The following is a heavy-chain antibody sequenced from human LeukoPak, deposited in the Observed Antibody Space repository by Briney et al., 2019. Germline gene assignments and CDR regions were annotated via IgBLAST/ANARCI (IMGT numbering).Heavy chain of an antibody. CDR3: ARGFTSFGVV. CDR1: GFTFSSYE. D-gene: IGHD3-3*01. Sequence: GGSLRLSCAASGFTFSSYEMNWVRQAPGKGLEWVSFISSSGGSTTFYADSVKGRFTTSRDNAKKSLYLQMNSLRAEDTAVYYCARGFTSFGVVWGQGTLVTVSS. V-gene: IGHV3-48*03. CDR2: ISSSGGSTT. J-gene: IGHJ4*02.